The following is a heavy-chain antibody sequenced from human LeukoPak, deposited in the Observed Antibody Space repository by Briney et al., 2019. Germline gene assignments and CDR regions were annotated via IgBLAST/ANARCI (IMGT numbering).Heavy chain of an antibody. CDR1: GGSISSSNW. J-gene: IGHJ4*02. D-gene: IGHD3-10*01. CDR3: ARVKSSGIYFDY. V-gene: IGHV4-4*02. Sequence: NPSETLSLTCAVSGGSISSSNWWSWVRQPPGKGLEWIGEIYHSGSTNYNPSLKSRVTISVDKSKNQFSLKLSSVTAADTAVYYCARVKSSGIYFDYWGQGTLVTVSS. CDR2: IYHSGST.